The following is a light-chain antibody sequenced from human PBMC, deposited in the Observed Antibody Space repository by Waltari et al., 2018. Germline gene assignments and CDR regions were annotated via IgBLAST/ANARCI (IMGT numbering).Light chain of an antibody. CDR3: QQRRDWPLT. CDR2: DAS. V-gene: IGKV3-11*01. Sequence: EIVLTQSPATLSLSPGERASLSCRASQSVSRDLAWYRQKPGKAPRPLILDASIRATGTPARFSGSESVTYFTLTISSLDPEECAVYYCQQRRDWPLTFGGGTKVEIK. J-gene: IGKJ4*01. CDR1: QSVSRD.